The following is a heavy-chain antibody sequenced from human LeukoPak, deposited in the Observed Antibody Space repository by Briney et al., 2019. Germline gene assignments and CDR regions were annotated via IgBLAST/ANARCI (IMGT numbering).Heavy chain of an antibody. CDR1: GGTFSSYA. V-gene: IGHV1-69*13. J-gene: IGHJ4*02. D-gene: IGHD1-26*01. CDR3: ASDRNGGSYYAYVFDY. Sequence: SVKVSCKASGGTFSSYAISWVRQAPGQGLEWMGGIIPIFGTANYAQKFQGRVTITADESTSTAYMELSSLRSEDTAVYYCASDRNGGSYYAYVFDYRGQGTLVTVSS. CDR2: IIPIFGTA.